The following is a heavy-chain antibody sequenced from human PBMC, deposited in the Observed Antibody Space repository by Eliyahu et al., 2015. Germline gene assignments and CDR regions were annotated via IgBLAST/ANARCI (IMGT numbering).Heavy chain of an antibody. V-gene: IGHV3-9*01. CDR1: GFXFGDSA. Sequence: EVQLAESGGSLVQPGRSLRLSCAGSGFXFGDSAMHWVRQVPGKGLEWVASISWNSGGKAYTDSVKGRFTISRDNAKNSLSLQMDSLTTEDTAFYYCASSKGLHTSGWFEHWGQGTLVTVSS. CDR3: ASSKGLHTSGWFEH. D-gene: IGHD2-2*02. CDR2: ISWNSGGK. J-gene: IGHJ5*02.